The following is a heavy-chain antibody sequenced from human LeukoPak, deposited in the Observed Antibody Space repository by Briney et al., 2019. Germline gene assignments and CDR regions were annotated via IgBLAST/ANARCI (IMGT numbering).Heavy chain of an antibody. CDR1: GGSISSYY. D-gene: IGHD6-19*01. V-gene: IGHV4-4*07. CDR3: AREPTVAGPNWFDP. CDR2: IYTSGST. Sequence: PSETLSLTCTVSGGSISSYYWSWIRQPAGKGLEGIGRIYTSGSTNYNPSLKSRVTMSVDTSKNQFSLKLSSVTAADTAVYYCAREPTVAGPNWFDPWGQGTLVTVSS. J-gene: IGHJ5*02.